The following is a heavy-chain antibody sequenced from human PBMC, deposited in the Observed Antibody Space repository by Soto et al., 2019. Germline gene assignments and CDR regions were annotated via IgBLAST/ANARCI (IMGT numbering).Heavy chain of an antibody. CDR2: ISYDGSNK. CDR3: AKGPHLAPQYYYDSSVYY. J-gene: IGHJ4*02. CDR1: GFTFSSYG. V-gene: IGHV3-30*18. Sequence: QPGGSLRLSCAASGFTFSSYGMHWVRQAPGKGLEWVAVISYDGSNKYYADSVKGRFTISRDNSKNTLYLQMNSLRAEDTAVYYCAKGPHLAPQYYYDSSVYYWGQGTLVTVSS. D-gene: IGHD3-22*01.